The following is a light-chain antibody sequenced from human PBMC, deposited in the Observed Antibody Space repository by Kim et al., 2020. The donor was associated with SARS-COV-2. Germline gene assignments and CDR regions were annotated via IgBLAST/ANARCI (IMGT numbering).Light chain of an antibody. CDR1: SIGSKS. Sequence: GTTARITCGGISIGSKSVRWYKRTPGRAPVVVFSYGSVRPAGIPERFSGSNAGNTATGTISRVEAGDEACYYCQVWDSSDDHRVVFGGGTQLTVL. J-gene: IGLJ2*01. CDR3: QVWDSSDDHRVV. V-gene: IGLV3-21*04. CDR2: YGS.